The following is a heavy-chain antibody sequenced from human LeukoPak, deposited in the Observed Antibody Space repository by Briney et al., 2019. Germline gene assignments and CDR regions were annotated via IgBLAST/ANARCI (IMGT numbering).Heavy chain of an antibody. CDR3: AKDRRSGAWYFDY. V-gene: IGHV3-9*01. J-gene: IGHJ4*02. Sequence: GGSLRLSCAASGFTFDDYAMYWVRQAPGKGLEWVAGISWSSGTIDYADSVKGRFTISRDNAKNSLYLQMNSLRAEDTALYYCAKDRRSGAWYFDYWGQGTLVTVSS. CDR1: GFTFDDYA. D-gene: IGHD1-26*01. CDR2: ISWSSGTI.